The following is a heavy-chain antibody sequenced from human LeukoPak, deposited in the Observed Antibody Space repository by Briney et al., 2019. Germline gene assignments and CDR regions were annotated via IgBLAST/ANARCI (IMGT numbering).Heavy chain of an antibody. CDR1: GRSLSSGSYY. J-gene: IGHJ6*03. Sequence: PSQTLSLTCTVSGRSLSSGSYYWSWIRQPAGKGLEWIGRIYTSGSTNYNPSLKSRVSISVDTSKNQFSLKLSSVTAADTAVYYCARDRISLDYYYYMDVWGKGTTVTVSS. CDR2: IYTSGST. V-gene: IGHV4-61*02. CDR3: ARDRISLDYYYYMDV. D-gene: IGHD2-21*01.